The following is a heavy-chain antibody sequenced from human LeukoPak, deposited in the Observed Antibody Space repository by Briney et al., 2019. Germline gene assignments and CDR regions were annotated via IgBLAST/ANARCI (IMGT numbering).Heavy chain of an antibody. CDR3: ARVGSDSSGWRRFDY. Sequence: ASVKVSCKASGYTFTGYYMHWVRQAPGQGLEWMGWINPNSGGTNSAQKFQGGVTMTRDTSISTAYMELSRLRSDDTAVYYCARVGSDSSGWRRFDYWGQGTLVTVSS. CDR1: GYTFTGYY. J-gene: IGHJ4*02. CDR2: INPNSGGT. V-gene: IGHV1-2*02. D-gene: IGHD6-19*01.